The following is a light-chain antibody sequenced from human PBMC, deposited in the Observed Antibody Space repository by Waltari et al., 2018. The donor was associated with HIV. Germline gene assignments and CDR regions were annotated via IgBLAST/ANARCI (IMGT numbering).Light chain of an antibody. CDR3: HQSYNNPFT. CDR2: SAS. Sequence: DIQMTQSPSYLSASVGDRVTITCRASQHINNYVSWYQQKPWKAPKLLMYSASSLQSAVPPRFSGSGYGTDFTLTISNLQPDDFGTYYCHQSYNNPFTFGVGTKVDI. V-gene: IGKV1-39*01. CDR1: QHINNY. J-gene: IGKJ4*01.